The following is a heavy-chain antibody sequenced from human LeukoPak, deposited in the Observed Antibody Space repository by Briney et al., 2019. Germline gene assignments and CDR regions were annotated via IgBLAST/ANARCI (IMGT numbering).Heavy chain of an antibody. Sequence: GGSLRLSCAASGFTFSSYSMNWVRQAPGKGLEWGSSISSSSSYIYYADSVKGRFTISRDNAKNSLYLQMNSLRAEDTAVYYCARGAVAAAGLFDYWGQGTLVTVPS. J-gene: IGHJ4*02. CDR2: ISSSSSYI. V-gene: IGHV3-21*01. CDR3: ARGAVAAAGLFDY. CDR1: GFTFSSYS. D-gene: IGHD6-13*01.